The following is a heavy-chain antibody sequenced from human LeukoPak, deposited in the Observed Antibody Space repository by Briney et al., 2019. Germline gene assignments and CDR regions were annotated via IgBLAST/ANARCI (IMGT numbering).Heavy chain of an antibody. CDR1: GYTFTGYY. J-gene: IGHJ4*02. CDR3: AREPMYYDILTGSFDY. D-gene: IGHD3-9*01. Sequence: ASVKVSCKASGYTFTGYYMHWVRQAPGQGLEWMGRINPNSGGTNYAQKFQGRVTITRDTSISTAYMELSRLRSDDTAVYYCAREPMYYDILTGSFDYWGQGTLVTVSS. CDR2: INPNSGGT. V-gene: IGHV1-2*06.